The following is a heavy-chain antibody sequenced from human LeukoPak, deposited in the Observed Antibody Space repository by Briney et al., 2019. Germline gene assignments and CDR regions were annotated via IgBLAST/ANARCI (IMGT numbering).Heavy chain of an antibody. V-gene: IGHV1-69*05. Sequence: GASVKVSCKASGGIFSSYAISWVRQAPGQGLEWMGGIIPIFGTANYAQQFQGRVTITTDESTSTAYMELSSLRSEDTAVYYCARVRYYDSSGPTVSLFDPWGQGTLVTVSS. J-gene: IGHJ5*02. D-gene: IGHD3-22*01. CDR1: GGIFSSYA. CDR2: IIPIFGTA. CDR3: ARVRYYDSSGPTVSLFDP.